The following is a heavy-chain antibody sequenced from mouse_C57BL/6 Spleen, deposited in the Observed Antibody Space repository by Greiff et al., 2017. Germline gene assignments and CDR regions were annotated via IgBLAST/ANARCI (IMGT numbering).Heavy chain of an antibody. CDR1: GISITTGNYR. V-gene: IGHV3-5*01. CDR3: AREIYEGWYFDV. CDR2: IYYSGTI. J-gene: IGHJ1*03. D-gene: IGHD2-3*01. Sequence: EVQLVESGPGLVKPSQTVFLTCTVTGISITTGNYRWSWIRQFPGNKLEWIGSIYYSGTITYNPSLPIPTTITRDTPKNQFFLEMNSLTAEDTATYYCAREIYEGWYFDVWGTGTTVTVSS.